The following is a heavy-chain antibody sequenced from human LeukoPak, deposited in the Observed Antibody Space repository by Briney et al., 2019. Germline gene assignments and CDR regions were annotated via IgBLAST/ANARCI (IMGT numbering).Heavy chain of an antibody. V-gene: IGHV3-21*01. CDR3: ARDRGDCSTTSCMVDWFDP. J-gene: IGHJ5*02. CDR1: GFDFGIYR. D-gene: IGHD2-2*01. Sequence: GGSLRLSCAASGFDFGIYRMNWVRQAPGKGLEWVSSISSSGSYIHYADSVKGRFTVSRDNAKNSLYLQMNSLRAEDTAVYYCARDRGDCSTTSCMVDWFDPWGQGTLVTVSS. CDR2: ISSSGSYI.